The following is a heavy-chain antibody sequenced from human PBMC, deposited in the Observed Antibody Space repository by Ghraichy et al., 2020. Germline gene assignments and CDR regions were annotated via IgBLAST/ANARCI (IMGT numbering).Heavy chain of an antibody. V-gene: IGHV3-53*01. CDR2: IYSDGNT. CDR3: ARAPNGWYFGH. J-gene: IGHJ4*02. Sequence: LECFSAIYSDGNTYYAASVKGLFTISRENSKNTLCLQMNSLTAADTSVYYCARAPNGWYFGHWGQGTL. D-gene: IGHD6-19*01.